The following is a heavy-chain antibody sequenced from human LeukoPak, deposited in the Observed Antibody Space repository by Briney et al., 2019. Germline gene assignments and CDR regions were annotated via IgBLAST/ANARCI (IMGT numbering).Heavy chain of an antibody. CDR2: IIPIFGTA. CDR1: GGTFSSYA. V-gene: IGHV1-69*13. Sequence: SVKVSCKASGGTFSSYAISWVRQAPGQGLEWMGGIIPIFGTANYAQKFQGRVTITADESTSTAYMELSSLRSEDTAVYYCARVELSGSYFYNYYGMDVWGKGTTVTVSS. CDR3: ARVELSGSYFYNYYGMDV. D-gene: IGHD3-10*01. J-gene: IGHJ6*04.